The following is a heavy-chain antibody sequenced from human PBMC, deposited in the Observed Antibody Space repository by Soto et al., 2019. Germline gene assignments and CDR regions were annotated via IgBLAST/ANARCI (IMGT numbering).Heavy chain of an antibody. CDR1: GYTFTSYG. CDR2: ISAYNGNT. D-gene: IGHD3-9*01. CDR3: ARDRLRYFDWLTDY. V-gene: IGHV1-18*01. J-gene: IGHJ4*02. Sequence: ASVKVSCKASGYTFTSYGISWVRQAPGQGLEWMGWISAYNGNTNYAQKLQGRVTMTTDTSTSTAYLELRSLRSDDTAVYYCARDRLRYFDWLTDYWGQGTLVTVSS.